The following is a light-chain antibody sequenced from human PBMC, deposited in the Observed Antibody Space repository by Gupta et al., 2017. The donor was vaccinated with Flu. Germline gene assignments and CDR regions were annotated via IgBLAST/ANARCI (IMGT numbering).Light chain of an antibody. J-gene: IGKJ4*01. CDR2: DAS. CDR3: QQRSNWPPGLT. Sequence: DIVLTQSTATLSLSPGERATLSCRASQSVSSYLAWYQQKPGQAPRLLLYDASNRATGIPARCSGSGSGTDFTRTISSLEPEDLAVYYCQQRSNWPPGLTFGGGTKVEIK. V-gene: IGKV3-11*01. CDR1: QSVSSY.